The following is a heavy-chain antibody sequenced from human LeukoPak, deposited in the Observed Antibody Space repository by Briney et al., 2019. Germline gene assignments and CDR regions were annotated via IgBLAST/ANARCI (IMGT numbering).Heavy chain of an antibody. J-gene: IGHJ4*02. CDR3: AKGARSDSWYSNFDY. CDR1: GFSFDDYA. V-gene: IGHV3-43*02. D-gene: IGHD6-13*01. CDR2: ISRDGNNT. Sequence: PGGTLRLSCAVAGFSFDDYAMYWVRQAPGKGLEWVSIISRDGNNTYYADSVKGRFTISRDNSKNSLYLQMNSLRTEDAASYYCAKGARSDSWYSNFDYWGQGTLVTVSS.